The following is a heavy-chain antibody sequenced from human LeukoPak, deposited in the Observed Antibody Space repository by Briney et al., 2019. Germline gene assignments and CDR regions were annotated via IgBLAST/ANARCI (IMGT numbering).Heavy chain of an antibody. CDR3: ARDSDVVVPAAALSPPNLDY. CDR1: GFTFSSYA. CDR2: INGGGSPI. Sequence: GGSLRLSCEASGFTFSSYAMSWVRQAPGKGLEWVSYINGGGSPIYYADSVRGRFTISRDNAMNSLYLQMNSLRAEDTAEYYCARDSDVVVPAAALSPPNLDYWGQGTLVTVSS. V-gene: IGHV3-48*01. J-gene: IGHJ4*02. D-gene: IGHD2-2*01.